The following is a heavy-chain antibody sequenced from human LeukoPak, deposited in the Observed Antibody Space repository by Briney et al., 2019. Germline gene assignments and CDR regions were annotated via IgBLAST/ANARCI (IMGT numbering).Heavy chain of an antibody. CDR2: IYYSGST. CDR1: GGSISSYY. Sequence: PSETLSLTCAVSGGSISSYYWSWIRQPPGKGLEWIGFIYYSGSTNYNPSLESRVTISVDTSKKQFSLKLRSVTAADTAVYYCARDQGGWGYCSSTSCPAVGAFDIWGQGTMVTVSS. D-gene: IGHD2-2*01. V-gene: IGHV4-59*01. CDR3: ARDQGGWGYCSSTSCPAVGAFDI. J-gene: IGHJ3*02.